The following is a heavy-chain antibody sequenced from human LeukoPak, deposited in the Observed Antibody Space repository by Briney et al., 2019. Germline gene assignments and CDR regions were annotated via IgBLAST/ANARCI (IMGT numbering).Heavy chain of an antibody. CDR3: ARREGYSFGYDY. CDR1: GGSFSGYY. D-gene: IGHD5-18*01. V-gene: IGHV4-34*01. Sequence: SETLSLTCAVYGGSFSGYYWSWIRQPPGKGLEWIGDIYYSGSTYYNPSLKSRVTMSVDTSKNHFSLKLSSVTAADTAVYYCARREGYSFGYDYWGQGTLVTVSS. CDR2: IYYSGST. J-gene: IGHJ4*02.